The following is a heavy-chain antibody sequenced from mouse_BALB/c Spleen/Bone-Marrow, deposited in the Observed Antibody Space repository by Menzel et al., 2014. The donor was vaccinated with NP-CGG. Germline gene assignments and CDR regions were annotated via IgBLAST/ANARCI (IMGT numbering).Heavy chain of an antibody. J-gene: IGHJ2*01. D-gene: IGHD1-2*01. CDR2: INPNNGGT. V-gene: IGHV1S81*02. Sequence: VKLVESGAELVKPGTSVKLSCKASGYTFTSHYIYWVKQRPGQGLKWIGEINPNNGGTNFNEKFKSKATLTVDKSSSTAYMQLSSLTSEDSAVYYCTRLSLLRGYFDYWGQGTTLTVS. CDR3: TRLSLLRGYFDY. CDR1: GYTFTSHY.